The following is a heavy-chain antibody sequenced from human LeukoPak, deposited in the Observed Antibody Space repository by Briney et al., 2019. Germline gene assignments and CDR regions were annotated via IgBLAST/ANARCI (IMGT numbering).Heavy chain of an antibody. CDR1: GFTFSSYA. J-gene: IGHJ4*02. CDR3: AKDGTTTITFDY. V-gene: IGHV3-23*01. Sequence: AGGSLRLSCAASGFTFSSYAMSWVRQAPGKGLEWVSVVSGSGGDTYYRDSVKGRVTISRDNSKNTLYLQMTSLRAEDTAVYYCAKDGTTTITFDYWGQGTLVTVSS. CDR2: VSGSGGDT. D-gene: IGHD1-1*01.